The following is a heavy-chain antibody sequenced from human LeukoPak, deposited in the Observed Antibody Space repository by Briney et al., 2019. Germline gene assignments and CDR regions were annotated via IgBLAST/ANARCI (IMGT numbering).Heavy chain of an antibody. CDR1: GYTFTSYG. CDR3: ARLLSGGFGELWRYYYYYYMDV. Sequence: ASVKFSCKASGYTFTSYGISWVRQAPGQGLEWMGWISAYNGNTNYAQKLQGRVTMTTDTSTSTAYMELRSLRSDDTAVYYCARLLSGGFGELWRYYYYYYMDVWGKGTTVTISS. J-gene: IGHJ6*03. D-gene: IGHD3-10*01. CDR2: ISAYNGNT. V-gene: IGHV1-18*01.